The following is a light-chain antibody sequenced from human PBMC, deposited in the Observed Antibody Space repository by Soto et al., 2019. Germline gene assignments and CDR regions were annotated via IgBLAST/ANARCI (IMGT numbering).Light chain of an antibody. V-gene: IGKV3-20*01. CDR2: AAS. Sequence: EIVLTQSPGTLSLSPGERATLSCRASQSVSNNYLAWYQQKPGQAPRLLISAASSRATAIADRFSGSGSGTDFTLTIGRLEPEDVAVYFCQQYGSSPLTFGQGIRLEIE. J-gene: IGKJ5*01. CDR3: QQYGSSPLT. CDR1: QSVSNNY.